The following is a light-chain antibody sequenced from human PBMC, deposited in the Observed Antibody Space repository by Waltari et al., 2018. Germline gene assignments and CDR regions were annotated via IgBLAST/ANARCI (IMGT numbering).Light chain of an antibody. CDR2: DAS. CDR1: QSVRSY. V-gene: IGKV3-11*01. CDR3: QQRSSWPLT. J-gene: IGKJ4*01. Sequence: EIVLTQSPATLSLSPGERATLSCRASQSVRSYLAWYQQKPGHAPRLLIYDASGWATGIPARFSGSGSGTDFTLTISYLSPEDFAVYYCQQRSSWPLTFGGGTTVEIK.